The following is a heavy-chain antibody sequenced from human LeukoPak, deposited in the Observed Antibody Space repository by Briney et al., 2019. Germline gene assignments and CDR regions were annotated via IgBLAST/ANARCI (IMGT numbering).Heavy chain of an antibody. CDR3: AKWSGNRPLYYFDY. Sequence: PGGSLRLSCAASGFTFTCCGMHWVRQASGKGLEWVAAISSSDGTSTYYAASVKGRFTISRDNSKNTVYLQMNSLRADDTAVYYCAKWSGNRPLYYFDYWGQGTLVTVSS. CDR2: ISSSDGTST. CDR1: GFTFTCCG. J-gene: IGHJ4*02. D-gene: IGHD3-3*01. V-gene: IGHV3-30*18.